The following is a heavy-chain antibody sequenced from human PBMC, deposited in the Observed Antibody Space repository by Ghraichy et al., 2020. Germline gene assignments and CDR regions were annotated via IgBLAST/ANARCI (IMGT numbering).Heavy chain of an antibody. Sequence: GGSLRLSCAASGFAFSDYVMHWARQAPGKGLEWVAVISYDGSKQMYADSVKGRFTISRYNSRNTLYLQMNSLRSEDTAIYYCVRDAGFCNDIRCAHDSFGGWGTGAMVTLSS. CDR1: GFAFSDYV. J-gene: IGHJ3*01. V-gene: IGHV3-30*03. D-gene: IGHD2-15*01. CDR2: ISYDGSKQ. CDR3: VRDAGFCNDIRCAHDSFGG.